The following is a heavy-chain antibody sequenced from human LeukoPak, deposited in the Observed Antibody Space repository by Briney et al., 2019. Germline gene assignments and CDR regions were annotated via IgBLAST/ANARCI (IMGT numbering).Heavy chain of an antibody. J-gene: IGHJ4*02. CDR1: GFTVSSNY. D-gene: IGHD1-26*01. CDR2: IYSGGSA. CDR3: ARDLVGATAQ. V-gene: IGHV3-53*04. Sequence: GGSLRLSCAASGFTVSSNYMSWVRQAPGKGLEWVSVIYSGGSAYYADSVKGRFTISRHNSKNTLYLQMNSLRAEDTAVYYCARDLVGATAQWGQGTLVTVSS.